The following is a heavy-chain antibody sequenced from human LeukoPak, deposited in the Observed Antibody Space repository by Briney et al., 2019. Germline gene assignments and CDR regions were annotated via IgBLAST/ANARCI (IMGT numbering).Heavy chain of an antibody. CDR1: GYTFTNFY. CDR2: IHPSSGTT. CDR3: ARDSSNSIDY. J-gene: IGHJ4*02. D-gene: IGHD1-1*01. V-gene: IGHV1-46*01. Sequence: GASVKVSCKASGYTFTNFYIHWVRQAPGQGLEWMGIIHPSSGTTSYAQKFQGRVTLTRDTSTSTVYMEVNSLRSEDTAVYYCARDSSNSIDYWGQGTLVFVSS.